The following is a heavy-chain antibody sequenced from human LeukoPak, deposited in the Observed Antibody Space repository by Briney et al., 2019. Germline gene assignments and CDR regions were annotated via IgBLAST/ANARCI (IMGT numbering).Heavy chain of an antibody. CDR1: GFTFTSSA. J-gene: IGHJ4*02. CDR3: AAVVSPEAAPIGDYYFDY. D-gene: IGHD3-10*01. V-gene: IGHV1-58*01. Sequence: SVKVSCMASGFTFTSSAVQWVRQARGQRLEWIGCIVVGSGNTNYAQKFQERVTITRDMSTSTAYMELSSLRSEDTAVYYCAAVVSPEAAPIGDYYFDYWGQGTLVTVSS. CDR2: IVVGSGNT.